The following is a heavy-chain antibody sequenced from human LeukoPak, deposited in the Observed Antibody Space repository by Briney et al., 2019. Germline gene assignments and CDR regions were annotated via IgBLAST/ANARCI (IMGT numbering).Heavy chain of an antibody. J-gene: IGHJ4*02. D-gene: IGHD6-13*01. V-gene: IGHV4-34*01. CDR1: GGSFSGYY. CDR3: ARHRVYSSSWFDY. CDR2: INHSGST. Sequence: SETLSLTCAVYGGSFSGYYWSWIRQPPGKGLEWIGEINHSGSTNYNPSLKSRVTISVDTSKNQFSLKLSSVTAADTAVYYCARHRVYSSSWFDYWGQGTLVTVSS.